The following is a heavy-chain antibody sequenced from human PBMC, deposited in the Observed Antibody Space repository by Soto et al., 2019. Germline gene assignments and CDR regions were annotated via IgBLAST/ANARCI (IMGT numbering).Heavy chain of an antibody. V-gene: IGHV4-30-4*01. CDR1: GDSISNLDYF. CDR3: ARGRYCLTGRCFPNWFDS. J-gene: IGHJ5*01. Sequence: NPSETLSLTCSVSGDSISNLDYFWAWIRQPPGQALEYIGYIYKSATTYYNPSFESRVAISVDTSKSQFSLNVTSVTAADTAVYFCARGRYCLTGRCFPNWFDSWGEGALVTVCS. D-gene: IGHD7-27*01. CDR2: IYKSATT.